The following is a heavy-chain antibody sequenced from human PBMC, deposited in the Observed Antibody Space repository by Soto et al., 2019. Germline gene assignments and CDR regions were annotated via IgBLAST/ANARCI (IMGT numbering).Heavy chain of an antibody. CDR2: INPNSGGT. J-gene: IGHJ6*02. V-gene: IGHV1-2*04. D-gene: IGHD6-6*01. CDR3: ARAIARVYYGMDV. Sequence: ASVKVSCKASGYTFTGYYMHWVRQAPGQGLEWMGWINPNSGGTNYAQKFQGWVTMTRDTSISTAYMELSRLRSDDTAVYYCARAIARVYYGMDVWGQGTTVTVSS. CDR1: GYTFTGYY.